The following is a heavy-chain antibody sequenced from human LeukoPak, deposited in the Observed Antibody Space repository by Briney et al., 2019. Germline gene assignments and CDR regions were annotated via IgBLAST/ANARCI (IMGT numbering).Heavy chain of an antibody. CDR2: IIPIFGTA. V-gene: IGHV1-69*13. D-gene: IGHD6-19*01. J-gene: IGHJ5*02. Sequence: SVNVSCKASGDTFSSYAISWVRQAPGQGLEWMGGIIPIFGTANYAQKFQGRVTITADESTSTAYMELSSLRSEDTAVYYCARERSGWYPAFDPWGQGTLVTVSS. CDR3: ARERSGWYPAFDP. CDR1: GDTFSSYA.